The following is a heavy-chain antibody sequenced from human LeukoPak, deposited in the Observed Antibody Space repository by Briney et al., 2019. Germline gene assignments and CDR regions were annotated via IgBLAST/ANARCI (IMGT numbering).Heavy chain of an antibody. CDR3: ARASMGATFFYYYAMDV. CDR2: FDPEDGET. Sequence: ASVKVSCKVSGYTLTELSMHWVRQAPGKGLEWMGGFDPEDGETIYAQKFQGRVTMTEDTSTDTAYMELSSLRSEDTAVYYCARASMGATFFYYYAMDVWGQGTTVTVSS. CDR1: GYTLTELS. D-gene: IGHD1-26*01. V-gene: IGHV1-24*01. J-gene: IGHJ6*02.